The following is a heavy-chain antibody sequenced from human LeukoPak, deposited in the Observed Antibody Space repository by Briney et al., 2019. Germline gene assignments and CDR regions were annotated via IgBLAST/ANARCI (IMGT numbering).Heavy chain of an antibody. Sequence: SETLSLTCAVYGASFSGCYWNWIRQSPGKGLEWIGEINQSGSTNYNPSLKSRVTISVDTSKKQFSLRLSSVSGADTAVYYCARGRGAVAGYFDHWGQGTLVTVSS. J-gene: IGHJ4*02. CDR1: GASFSGCY. D-gene: IGHD6-19*01. CDR2: INQSGST. V-gene: IGHV4-34*01. CDR3: ARGRGAVAGYFDH.